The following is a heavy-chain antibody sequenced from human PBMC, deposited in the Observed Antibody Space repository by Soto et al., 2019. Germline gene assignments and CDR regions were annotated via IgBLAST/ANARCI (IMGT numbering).Heavy chain of an antibody. CDR3: ARDLAPHFPSHYYYGMDV. V-gene: IGHV1-2*04. D-gene: IGHD3-3*02. Sequence: ASVKVSCKASGYTFTGYYMHWVRHAPGQGLEWMGWINPNSGGTNYAQKFQGWVTMTRDTSISTAYMELSRLRSDDTAVYYCARDLAPHFPSHYYYGMDVWGQGTTVTVSS. CDR1: GYTFTGYY. CDR2: INPNSGGT. J-gene: IGHJ6*02.